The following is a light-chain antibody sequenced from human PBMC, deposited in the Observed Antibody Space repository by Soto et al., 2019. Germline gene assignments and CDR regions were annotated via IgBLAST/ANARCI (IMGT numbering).Light chain of an antibody. V-gene: IGKV1-8*01. CDR2: AAS. Sequence: AIRMTQSPSSLSASTGDRVTITCRASQGISSYLAWYQQKPGKAPKLLIYAASTLQSGVPSRFSGSGSGTDFTLTISCLQSEDFATYYCQQRSNFGGGTKVDI. CDR1: QGISSY. CDR3: QQRSN. J-gene: IGKJ4*01.